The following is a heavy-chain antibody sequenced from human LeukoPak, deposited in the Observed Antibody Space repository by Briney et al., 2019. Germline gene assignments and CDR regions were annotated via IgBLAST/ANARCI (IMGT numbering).Heavy chain of an antibody. Sequence: SETLSLTCAVSGGSISSYYWSWIRQPAGKGLEWIGRIYSSGSTNYNPSLRSRGTMSADTSRNKFSLQLITMMAADTAVYYCGRESGSQNYWGQGTLVTVSS. J-gene: IGHJ4*02. V-gene: IGHV4-4*07. CDR3: GRESGSQNY. CDR2: IYSSGST. D-gene: IGHD1-26*01. CDR1: GGSISSYY.